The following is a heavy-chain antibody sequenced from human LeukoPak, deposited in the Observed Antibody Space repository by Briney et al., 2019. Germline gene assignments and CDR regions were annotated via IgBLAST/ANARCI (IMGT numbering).Heavy chain of an antibody. CDR1: GGSLSSYY. CDR3: ARYNSAAGDFDH. J-gene: IGHJ4*02. D-gene: IGHD6-13*01. CDR2: VYYSGST. V-gene: IGHV4-59*01. Sequence: SETLSLTCTVSGGSLSSYYWSWIRQPPGKGLEWIGYVYYSGSTNFNPSLKSRVTISVDTSKNQFSLKVNSVTAADTAVYYCARYNSAAGDFDHWGQGTLVTVSS.